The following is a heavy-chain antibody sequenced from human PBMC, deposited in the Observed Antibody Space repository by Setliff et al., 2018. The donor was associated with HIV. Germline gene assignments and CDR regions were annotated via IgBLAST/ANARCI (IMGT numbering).Heavy chain of an antibody. CDR1: GFRFRSYW. D-gene: IGHD1-26*01. Sequence: PGESLKISCAASGFRFRSYWTSWVRQAPGKGLESVANVKQDGTETLYVDSVKGRFTISRDNANNLVYLQMNSLRVEETAVYFCARWGSGSYERVFDYWGQGMLVTVSS. CDR3: ARWGSGSYERVFDY. J-gene: IGHJ4*02. V-gene: IGHV3-7*01. CDR2: VKQDGTET.